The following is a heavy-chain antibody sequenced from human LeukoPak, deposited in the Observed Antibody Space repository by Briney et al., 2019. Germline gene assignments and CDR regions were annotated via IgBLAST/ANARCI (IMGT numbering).Heavy chain of an antibody. CDR3: ARDVPGRLGGVDS. V-gene: IGHV3-74*03. J-gene: IGHJ4*02. CDR2: INSDGSIK. CDR1: GFTFGTYW. D-gene: IGHD6-25*01. Sequence: PGGSLRLSCAASGFTFGTYWMHWVRQAPGKGLVWVSRINSDGSIKTYADSVKGRFTISRDDARHTLYVQMSSLSPEDTAVYYCARDVPGRLGGVDSWGQGTLVTVSS.